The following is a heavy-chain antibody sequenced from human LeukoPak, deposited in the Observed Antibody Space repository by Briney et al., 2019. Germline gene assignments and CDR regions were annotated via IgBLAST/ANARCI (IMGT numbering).Heavy chain of an antibody. Sequence: PGGSLRLSCAASGITFSSYEMNWVRQAPGKGLEWVSYISSSGSRRYYADSVKGRSTISRDNAKNSLYLQVNSLRAEDTAVYYCARNLDGDFNYWGQGTLVTVSS. V-gene: IGHV3-48*03. D-gene: IGHD4-17*01. CDR2: ISSSGSRR. CDR1: GITFSSYE. CDR3: ARNLDGDFNY. J-gene: IGHJ4*02.